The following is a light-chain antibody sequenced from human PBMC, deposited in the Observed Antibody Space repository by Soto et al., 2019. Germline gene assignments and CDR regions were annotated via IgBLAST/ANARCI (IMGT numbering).Light chain of an antibody. CDR3: QQYNSYSGT. V-gene: IGKV1-5*01. Sequence: IQMSQSASTLSASVGDRVTITCRASHSISSWLAWYQQKPGKAPKLLIYDASSLESGVPSRFSGSGSGTEFTLTISSLQPDDFATYYCQQYNSYSGTFGQRANVDI. CDR1: HSISSW. J-gene: IGKJ1*01. CDR2: DAS.